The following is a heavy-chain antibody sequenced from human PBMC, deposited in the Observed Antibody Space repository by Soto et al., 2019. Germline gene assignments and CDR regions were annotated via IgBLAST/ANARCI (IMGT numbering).Heavy chain of an antibody. V-gene: IGHV4-39*01. CDR3: ARIAGGADYYYYYMDV. D-gene: IGHD2-21*01. CDR1: GGSISSSSYY. Sequence: SETLSLTCTVSGGSISSSSYYWGWIRQPPGKGLEWIGSIYYSGSTYYNPSLKSRVTISVDTSKNQFSLKLSSVTAADTAVYYCARIAGGADYYYYYMDVWGKGTTVTVSS. CDR2: IYYSGST. J-gene: IGHJ6*03.